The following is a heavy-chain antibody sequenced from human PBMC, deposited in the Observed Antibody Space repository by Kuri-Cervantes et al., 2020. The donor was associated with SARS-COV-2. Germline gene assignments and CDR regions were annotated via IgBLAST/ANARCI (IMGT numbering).Heavy chain of an antibody. CDR2: IYYSGST. Sequence: GSLRLSCIVSGGSVSSGSHYWSWIRQPPGKGLEWIGYIYYSGSTKYNPSLKSRVTMSVDTSKNQFSLELNSVTPADTAVYYCARTLDYYGSGTYCFDYWGQGTLVTVSS. V-gene: IGHV4-61*01. CDR3: ARTLDYYGSGTYCFDY. D-gene: IGHD3-10*01. CDR1: GGSVSSGSHY. J-gene: IGHJ4*02.